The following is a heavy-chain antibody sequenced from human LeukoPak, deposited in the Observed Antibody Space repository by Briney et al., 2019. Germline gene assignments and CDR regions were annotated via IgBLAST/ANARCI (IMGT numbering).Heavy chain of an antibody. CDR3: ARDLRVVSYYFDS. CDR2: ISAYNGDT. J-gene: IGHJ4*02. Sequence: ASVKVSCKASGYTFSNYGISWVRQAPGQGLRWMGWISAYNGDTNYAQNFQGRVTMTTDTSTNTAYMELRSLRSDDTAVYYCARDLRVVSYYFDSWGQGTLVTVSS. V-gene: IGHV1-18*01. D-gene: IGHD3-22*01. CDR1: GYTFSNYG.